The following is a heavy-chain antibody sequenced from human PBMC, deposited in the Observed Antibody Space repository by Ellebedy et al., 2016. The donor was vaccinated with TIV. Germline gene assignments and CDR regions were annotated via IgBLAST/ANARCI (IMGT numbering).Heavy chain of an antibody. V-gene: IGHV3-30*03. Sequence: GGSLRLSCAASGFTFSSYGMHWVRQAPGKGLECVAGISHDGRNYKHADSVKGRFTISRDDAKNILYLQMSSLAAEDTAVYYCVRGTNDWPGTDYWGQGTLVTVSS. CDR3: VRGTNDWPGTDY. CDR1: GFTFSSYG. D-gene: IGHD3-9*01. CDR2: ISHDGRNY. J-gene: IGHJ4*02.